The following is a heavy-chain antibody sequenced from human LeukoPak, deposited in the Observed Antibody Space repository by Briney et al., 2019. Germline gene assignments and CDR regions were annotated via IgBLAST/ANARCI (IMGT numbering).Heavy chain of an antibody. Sequence: SQTLSLTCAISGDSVSSNSAAWNWIRQSPSRGLEWLGRTYYRSTWYNDYAVSVKSRITINPDTSKNQFSLHLNSVTPEDTAVYYCAKSSRDGYNLGPAERGPLDYWGQGTLVTVSS. J-gene: IGHJ4*02. D-gene: IGHD5-24*01. CDR1: GDSVSSNSAA. CDR3: AKSSRDGYNLGPAERGPLDY. V-gene: IGHV6-1*01. CDR2: TYYRSTWYN.